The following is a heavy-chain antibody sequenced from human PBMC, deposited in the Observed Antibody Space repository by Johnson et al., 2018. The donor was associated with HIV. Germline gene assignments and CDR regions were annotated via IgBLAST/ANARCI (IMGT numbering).Heavy chain of an antibody. CDR3: ARQHHFESSGQGVGLDI. D-gene: IGHD3-22*01. V-gene: IGHV3-66*02. CDR1: GFNVSGKY. Sequence: VQLVESGGGVVQPGRSLRLSCAASGFNVSGKYMTWVRQAPGKGLEWVSLIYSGGSAYYSDSVKGRFTISRDNSKNTLYLQMNSLRAEDTAVYYCARQHHFESSGQGVGLDIWG. CDR2: IYSGGSA. J-gene: IGHJ3*02.